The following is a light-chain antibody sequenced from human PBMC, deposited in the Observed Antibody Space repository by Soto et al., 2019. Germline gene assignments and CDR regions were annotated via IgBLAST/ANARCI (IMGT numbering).Light chain of an antibody. V-gene: IGKV3-20*01. CDR3: QQYGSSPRT. J-gene: IGKJ1*01. Sequence: EIVLTQSPATLSVSPGERATLSCRASQSVSSSYLAWYQQKPGQAPRLLICGASSRATGIPDRFSGSESGTDFTLTISRLEPEDFAVYYCQQYGSSPRTFGQGTKVDIK. CDR1: QSVSSSY. CDR2: GAS.